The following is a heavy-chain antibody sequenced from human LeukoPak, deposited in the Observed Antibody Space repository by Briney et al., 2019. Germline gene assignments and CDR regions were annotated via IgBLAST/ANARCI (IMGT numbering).Heavy chain of an antibody. J-gene: IGHJ6*03. Sequence: GGSLRLFCAASGFTFSSYAMSWVRQAPGRGLEWVSSISISGYTTNYAESVKGRFTISRDNSKNTLYLQMNSLRAEDTAVYYCAKDGDGDGWDYYDYMHVWGKGTTVTISS. V-gene: IGHV3-23*01. CDR3: AKDGDGDGWDYYDYMHV. D-gene: IGHD5-24*01. CDR1: GFTFSSYA. CDR2: ISISGYTT.